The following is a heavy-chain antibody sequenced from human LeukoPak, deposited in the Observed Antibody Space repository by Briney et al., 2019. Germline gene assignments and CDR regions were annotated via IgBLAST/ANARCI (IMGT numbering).Heavy chain of an antibody. CDR2: IKQDGSEK. D-gene: IGHD3-3*01. V-gene: IGHV3-7*01. CDR3: VRRAGRRVFTVVTILYYFDY. J-gene: IGHJ4*02. CDR1: GFTFSTYW. Sequence: GGFLRLSCAASGFTFSTYWMSWVRQAPGKGLEWVANIKQDGSEKYYVDSVKGRFTISRDNAKNSLYLQMNSLGAEDTAVYYCVRRAGRRVFTVVTILYYFDYWGQGTLVTVSS.